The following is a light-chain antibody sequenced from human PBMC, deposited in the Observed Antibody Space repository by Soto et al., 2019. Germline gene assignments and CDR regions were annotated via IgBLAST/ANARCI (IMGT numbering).Light chain of an antibody. CDR2: EVR. V-gene: IGLV2-14*01. J-gene: IGLJ1*01. CDR1: SSDIGGYDY. Sequence: QSVLAQPASVSGSPGQSITISCTGTSSDIGGYDYVPWYQQRPGKAPKLMIYEVRYRPSGVSNCCSGSRSGNTASLTISGPQAEDEGYYYCFLYIRIINHDFFGSGTKVTVL. CDR3: FLYIRIINHDF.